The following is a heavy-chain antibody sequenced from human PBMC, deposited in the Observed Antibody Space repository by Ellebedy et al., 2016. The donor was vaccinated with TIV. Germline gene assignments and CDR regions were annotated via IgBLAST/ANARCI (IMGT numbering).Heavy chain of an antibody. D-gene: IGHD2-15*01. J-gene: IGHJ2*01. CDR3: ARLCSGGSCYHPTNWYFDL. CDR1: GGSISSSSYY. V-gene: IGHV4-39*01. CDR2: IYYSGST. Sequence: SETLSLTCTVSGGSISSSSYYWGWIRQPPGKGLEWIGSIYYSGSTYYNPSLKSRVTISVDTSKNQFSLKLSSVTAADTAVYYCARLCSGGSCYHPTNWYFDLWGRGTLVTVSS.